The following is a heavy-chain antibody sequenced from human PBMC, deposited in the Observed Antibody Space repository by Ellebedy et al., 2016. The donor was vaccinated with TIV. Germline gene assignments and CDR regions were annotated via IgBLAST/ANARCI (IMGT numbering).Heavy chain of an antibody. J-gene: IGHJ4*02. CDR2: INFSGGT. V-gene: IGHV4-34*01. D-gene: IGHD3-16*02. CDR3: ARVSRGSYRSPFDY. CDR1: GGSLNGYY. Sequence: MPSETLSLTCTVYGGSLNGYYGSWIRQTPTKGLELLGEINFSGGTDYNPSLASRVSISVYTSKNQFSLTLSTVPAADTAVYFCARVSRGSYRSPFDYWGQGPLVTVSS.